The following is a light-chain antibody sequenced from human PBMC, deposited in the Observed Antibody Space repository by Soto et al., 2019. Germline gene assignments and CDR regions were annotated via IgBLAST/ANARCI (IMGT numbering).Light chain of an antibody. J-gene: IGKJ1*01. CDR2: DAS. CDR3: QQGYSTPWT. Sequence: DIHITHSPSSLSASVGDRVTITCQASQDISNYLNWYQQKPGKAPKLLIYDASNLQTGVPSRFSASGSGTDFTLTLNSLQPEDFATYYCQQGYSTPWTFGQGTKV. CDR1: QDISNY. V-gene: IGKV1-39*01.